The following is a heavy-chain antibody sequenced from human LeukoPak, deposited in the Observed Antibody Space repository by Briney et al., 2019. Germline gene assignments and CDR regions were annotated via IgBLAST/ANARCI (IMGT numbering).Heavy chain of an antibody. Sequence: SETLSLTCTVSGGSISSYYWTWIRQPPGEGLEWIAYIYDSGSANYNPSLKSRVTISVDTSKTQFSLKLSSVTAADTAVYYCARGQVAYDYWGQGTLVTVSS. CDR3: ARGQVAYDY. D-gene: IGHD2-21*01. CDR1: GGSISSYY. CDR2: IYDSGSA. V-gene: IGHV4-59*01. J-gene: IGHJ4*02.